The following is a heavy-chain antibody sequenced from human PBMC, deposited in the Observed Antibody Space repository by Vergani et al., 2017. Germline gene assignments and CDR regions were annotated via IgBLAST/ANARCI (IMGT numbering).Heavy chain of an antibody. CDR1: GFTFSSYS. D-gene: IGHD6-13*01. J-gene: IGHJ5*02. Sequence: EVQLVESGGGLVKPGGSLRLSCAASGFTFSSYSMNWVRQAPGKGLEWVSAISGSGGSTYYADSVKGRFTISRDNSKNTLYLQMNSLRAEDTAVYYCAXDDFQVEQQLFPGWFDPWGQGTLVTVSS. CDR3: AXDDFQVEQQLFPGWFDP. CDR2: ISGSGGST. V-gene: IGHV3-23*04.